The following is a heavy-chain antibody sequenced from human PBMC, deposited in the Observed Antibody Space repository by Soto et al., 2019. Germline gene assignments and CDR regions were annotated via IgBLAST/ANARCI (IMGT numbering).Heavy chain of an antibody. D-gene: IGHD2-2*01. CDR3: ARSQGSSTSLEIYYYYYYGMDV. CDR1: GGTFSSYA. CDR2: IIPISGTA. Sequence: QVQLVQSGAEVKKPGSSVKVSCKASGGTFSSYAISWVRQAPGQGLEWMGGIIPISGTANYAQKFQGRVTITADESTSTAYREMSSLISEDTAVYYCARSQGSSTSLEIYYYYYYGMDVWGQGTTVTVSS. V-gene: IGHV1-69*01. J-gene: IGHJ6*02.